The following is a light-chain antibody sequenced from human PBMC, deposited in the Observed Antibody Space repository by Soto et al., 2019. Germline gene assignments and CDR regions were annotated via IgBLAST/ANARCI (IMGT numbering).Light chain of an antibody. CDR3: SSYTSSSTDVV. Sequence: QSALTQPASVSGSPGQSITISCTGTSSDVGGYNYVSWYQQHPGKAPKLMIYEVSNRPSGVSNRFSGSKSGNTASLTISGLQAEDEADYYCSSYTSSSTDVVFGGETQLTVL. CDR1: SSDVGGYNY. J-gene: IGLJ2*01. V-gene: IGLV2-14*01. CDR2: EVS.